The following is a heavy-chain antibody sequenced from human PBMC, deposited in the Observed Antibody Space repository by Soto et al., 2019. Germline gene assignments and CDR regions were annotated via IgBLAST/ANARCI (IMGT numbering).Heavy chain of an antibody. D-gene: IGHD3-10*01. CDR3: AKDWRITMVRERGYGMDV. CDR1: GFTFSSYA. Sequence: EVQLLESGGGLVQPGGSLRLSCAASGFTFSSYAMSWVRQAPGKGLEWVSAISGSGGSTYYADSVKGRFTISRDNSKNTLYLQMNSLRAEDTAVYYCAKDWRITMVRERGYGMDVWGQGTTVTVSS. V-gene: IGHV3-23*01. J-gene: IGHJ6*02. CDR2: ISGSGGST.